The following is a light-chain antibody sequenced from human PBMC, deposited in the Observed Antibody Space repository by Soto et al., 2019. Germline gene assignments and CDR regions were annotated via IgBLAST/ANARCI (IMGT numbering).Light chain of an antibody. CDR2: DVS. CDR1: SSDVGGYNY. V-gene: IGLV2-14*01. Sequence: QSVLTHPASVSGSPGHSITIFCTGTSSDVGGYNYVSWYQQHPGKAPKLMIYDVSNRPSGVSSRFSGSKSGNTASLTISGLQAEDEADYYCSSYTSSSTLFYVFGTGTKVTVL. J-gene: IGLJ1*01. CDR3: SSYTSSSTLFYV.